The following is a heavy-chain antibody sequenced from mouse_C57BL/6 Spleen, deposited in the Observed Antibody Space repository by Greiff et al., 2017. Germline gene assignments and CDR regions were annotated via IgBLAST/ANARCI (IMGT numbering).Heavy chain of an antibody. Sequence: EVQLMESGGGLVKPGGSLKLSCAASGFTFSDYGMHWVRQAPEKGLEWVAYISSGSSTSYYADKLKGRFTISRDNAKNTLFLQLTSLRSEDTAMYYCARPLYYGSSYTFAYWGQGTLVTVSA. CDR3: ARPLYYGSSYTFAY. D-gene: IGHD1-1*01. V-gene: IGHV5-17*01. CDR1: GFTFSDYG. CDR2: ISSGSSTS. J-gene: IGHJ3*01.